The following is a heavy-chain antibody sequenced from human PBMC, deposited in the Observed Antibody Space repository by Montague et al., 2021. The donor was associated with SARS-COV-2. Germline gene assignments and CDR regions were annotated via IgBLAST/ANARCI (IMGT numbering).Heavy chain of an antibody. CDR3: ARDPLYYSDSSGLLLDGYFDL. J-gene: IGHJ2*01. Sequence: SETLSLTCTVSGGSISSSSYYWGWIRQPPGKGLEWIGRIYTSGSTNYNPSLKSRVTISVDTSKNQFSLKLSSVTAADTAVYYCARDPLYYSDSSGLLLDGYFDLWGRGTMVTVSS. V-gene: IGHV4-39*07. D-gene: IGHD3-22*01. CDR2: IYTSGST. CDR1: GGSISSSSYY.